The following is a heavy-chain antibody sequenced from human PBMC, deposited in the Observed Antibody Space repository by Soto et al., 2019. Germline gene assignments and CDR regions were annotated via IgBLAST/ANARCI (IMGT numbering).Heavy chain of an antibody. J-gene: IGHJ5*02. CDR1: GGSISSGGYS. D-gene: IGHD3-10*01. CDR2: IYHSGST. V-gene: IGHV4-30-2*01. CDR3: VRHPVFQRGWFDP. Sequence: PSETLSLTCAVSGGSISSGGYSWSWIRQPPGKGLEWIGYIYHSGSTYYNPSLKSRVTISVDRSKNQFSLNLNSVTAADTVVYYCVRHPVFQRGWFDPWGQGTLVTVSS.